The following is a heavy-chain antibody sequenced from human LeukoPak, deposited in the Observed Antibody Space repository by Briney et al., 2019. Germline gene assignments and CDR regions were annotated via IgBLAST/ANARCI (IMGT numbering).Heavy chain of an antibody. D-gene: IGHD6-13*01. Sequence: GGSLRLSCAASGFTFSSYWMHWVRQAPGKGLVWVSRINSDGSSTSYADSVKGRFTISRDNAKNTLYLQMNSLRAEDTAVYYCAKERKGSSWYYYYYGMDVWGQGTTVTVSS. CDR1: GFTFSSYW. J-gene: IGHJ6*02. V-gene: IGHV3-74*01. CDR3: AKERKGSSWYYYYYGMDV. CDR2: INSDGSST.